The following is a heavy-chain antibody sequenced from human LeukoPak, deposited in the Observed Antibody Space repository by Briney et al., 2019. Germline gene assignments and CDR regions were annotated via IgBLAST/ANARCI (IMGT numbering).Heavy chain of an antibody. Sequence: GGSLRLSCAASGFTFNFYTINWVRQAPGKGLEWVSSIRGSSTYIYYADSVKGRFTISRDNAKNSVSLQMNSLTVEDTAVYYCARDPAGMTVSGVAEYNYGMDVWGQGTTVTVSS. V-gene: IGHV3-21*01. J-gene: IGHJ6*02. CDR3: ARDPAGMTVSGVAEYNYGMDV. D-gene: IGHD3-3*01. CDR1: GFTFNFYT. CDR2: IRGSSTYI.